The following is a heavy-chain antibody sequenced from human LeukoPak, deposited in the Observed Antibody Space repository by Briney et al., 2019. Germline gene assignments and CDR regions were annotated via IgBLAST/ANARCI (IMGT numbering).Heavy chain of an antibody. CDR1: GVTFSNAW. V-gene: IGHV3-7*01. D-gene: IGHD2-2*01. J-gene: IGHJ4*02. Sequence: GGSLRLSCAASGVTFSNAWMTWVRQAPGRGLEWVANIKQDGSDKYYVDSVKGRFTISRDNAKNSLYLQMNSLRAEDTAVYYCARVRYCGSSSCSHFDYWGQGTLVSVSS. CDR3: ARVRYCGSSSCSHFDY. CDR2: IKQDGSDK.